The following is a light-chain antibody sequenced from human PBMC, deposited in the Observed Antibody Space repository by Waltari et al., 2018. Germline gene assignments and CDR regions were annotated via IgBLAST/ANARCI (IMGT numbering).Light chain of an antibody. V-gene: IGKV1-39*01. CDR3: QQSYTSPRT. Sequence: DIQMNQSPSSLSASVGDRVTITCRASQSISYFLNWYHQRPGKAPRLLIHGASTLQGGVPSRFSGGGSGTGFSLTISSLQPEDLGTYYCQQSYTSPRTFGQGTKVEIK. J-gene: IGKJ1*01. CDR1: QSISYF. CDR2: GAS.